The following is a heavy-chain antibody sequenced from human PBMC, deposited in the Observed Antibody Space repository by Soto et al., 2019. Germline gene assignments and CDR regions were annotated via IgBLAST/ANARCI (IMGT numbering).Heavy chain of an antibody. CDR1: GFTFSSYY. J-gene: IGHJ5*02. V-gene: IGHV3-48*01. Sequence: PGGSLRLSCAASGFTFSSYYMNWVRQAPGKGLEWVSYISSGSTTIYYADSVKGRFTISRDNAKNSLYLQMNSLRAEDTAVYYCARGGFDPWGQGTLVTVSS. CDR2: ISSGSTTI. CDR3: ARGGFDP.